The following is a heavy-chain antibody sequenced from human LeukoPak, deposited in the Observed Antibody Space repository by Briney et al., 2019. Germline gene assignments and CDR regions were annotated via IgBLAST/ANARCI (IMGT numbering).Heavy chain of an antibody. Sequence: SETLSLTCTVSGGSISSGSYYWGWIRQPPGKGLEWIGSIYHSGSTYYNPSLKSRVTISVDTSKNQFSLKLSSVTAADTAVYYCASRLRYFDWPVYYFDYWGQGTLVTVSS. CDR2: IYHSGST. V-gene: IGHV4-39*07. J-gene: IGHJ4*02. D-gene: IGHD3-9*01. CDR1: GGSISSGSYY. CDR3: ASRLRYFDWPVYYFDY.